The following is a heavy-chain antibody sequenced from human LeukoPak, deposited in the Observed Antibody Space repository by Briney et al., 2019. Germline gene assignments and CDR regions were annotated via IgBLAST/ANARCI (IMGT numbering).Heavy chain of an antibody. Sequence: SVKVSCKASGGTFSSYATSWVRPAPGQGLEWMGGIIPIFGTANYAQKFQGRVTITTDESTSTAYMELSSLRSDDTAVYYCAYDSSGYYYRPYYFDNWGQGTLVTVSS. CDR1: GGTFSSYA. J-gene: IGHJ4*02. D-gene: IGHD3-22*01. CDR2: IIPIFGTA. CDR3: AYDSSGYYYRPYYFDN. V-gene: IGHV1-69*05.